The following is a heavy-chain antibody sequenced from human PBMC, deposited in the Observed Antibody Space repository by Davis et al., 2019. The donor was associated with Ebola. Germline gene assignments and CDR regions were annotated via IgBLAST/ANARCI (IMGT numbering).Heavy chain of an antibody. V-gene: IGHV1-18*01. Sequence: ASVISCKASGYSFKNYAISWVRQAPGQGLEWMGWISAYNGNTNYAQKVQGRVTMTTDTSTGTAYLDLRSLRSDDTAVYFCARTSIVGTTTTASDIWGQGTLVTVSS. J-gene: IGHJ3*02. CDR1: GYSFKNYA. CDR3: ARTSIVGTTTTASDI. D-gene: IGHD1-26*01. CDR2: ISAYNGNT.